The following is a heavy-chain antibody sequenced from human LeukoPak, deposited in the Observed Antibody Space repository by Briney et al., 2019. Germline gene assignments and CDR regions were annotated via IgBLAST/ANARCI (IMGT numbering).Heavy chain of an antibody. CDR2: ISSSSSTI. Sequence: GGSLRLSRAASGFTFSSSSMNWVRQAPGKGLEWVSYISSSSSTIHYAESVKGRFTISRDNAKNSLYLQMNSLRDEDTAVYYCAREMAHYFDSSGYSFWGQGTLVTVSS. J-gene: IGHJ4*02. CDR1: GFTFSSSS. D-gene: IGHD3-22*01. V-gene: IGHV3-48*02. CDR3: AREMAHYFDSSGYSF.